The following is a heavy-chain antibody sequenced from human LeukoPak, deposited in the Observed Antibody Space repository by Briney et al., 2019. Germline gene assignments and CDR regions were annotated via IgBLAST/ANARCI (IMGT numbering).Heavy chain of an antibody. CDR2: ISTSSTYI. D-gene: IGHD3-22*01. CDR1: GFTFTTYS. V-gene: IGHV3-21*01. CDR3: ARNYYDGSGYWYYFDY. Sequence: PGGSLRLSCAASGFTFTTYSMNWVRQAPGKGLEWVSSISTSSTYIYYADSLKGRFTISRDNAKNSLYLQMNSLRAEDTAIYYCARNYYDGSGYWYYFDYWGQGTLVTVSS. J-gene: IGHJ4*02.